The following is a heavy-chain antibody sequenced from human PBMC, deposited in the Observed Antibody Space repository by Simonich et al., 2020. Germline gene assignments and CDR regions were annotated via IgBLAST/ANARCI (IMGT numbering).Heavy chain of an antibody. D-gene: IGHD1-1*01. CDR3: ARQLNDFDI. CDR1: GSSFTSYW. J-gene: IGHJ3*02. Sequence: EVQLVQSGAEVKKPGESLKISCKGSGSSFTSYWIGWVRQMPGKGLEWMEPIDPRDTDTRSSPSFTGKVTISADKSISTAYLQWSSLKASDTAMYYCARQLNDFDIWGQGTMVTVSS. CDR2: IDPRDTDT. V-gene: IGHV5-51*01.